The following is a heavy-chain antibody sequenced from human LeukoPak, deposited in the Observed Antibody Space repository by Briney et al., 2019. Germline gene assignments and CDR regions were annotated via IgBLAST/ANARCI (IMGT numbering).Heavy chain of an antibody. D-gene: IGHD3-10*01. CDR2: ISYDGSNK. Sequence: GGSLRLSCAASGFTFSSYAMHWVRQAPGKGLEWVAVISYDGSNKYYADSVKGRFTISRDNSKNTLYLQMNGLRAEDTAVYYCASGELLRAFDIWGQGTMVTVSS. CDR1: GFTFSSYA. CDR3: ASGELLRAFDI. J-gene: IGHJ3*02. V-gene: IGHV3-30-3*01.